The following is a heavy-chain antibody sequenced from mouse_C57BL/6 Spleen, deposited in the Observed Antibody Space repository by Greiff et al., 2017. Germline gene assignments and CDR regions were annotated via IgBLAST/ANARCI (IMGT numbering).Heavy chain of an antibody. CDR1: GYTFTSYT. Sequence: QVQLQQSGAELARPGASVKMSCKASGYTFTSYTMHWVKQRPGQGLEWIGYINPSSGYTKYNQKFKDKATLTADKSSSTAYMQLSSLTSEDSAVYYCARDGGVWYAMDYWGKGTSVTVSS. CDR3: ARDGGVWYAMDY. CDR2: INPSSGYT. V-gene: IGHV1-4*01. J-gene: IGHJ4*01.